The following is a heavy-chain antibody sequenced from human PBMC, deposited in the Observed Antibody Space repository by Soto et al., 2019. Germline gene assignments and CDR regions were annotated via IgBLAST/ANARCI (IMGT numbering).Heavy chain of an antibody. J-gene: IGHJ6*03. CDR2: INSDGSST. D-gene: IGHD6-6*01. CDR1: GFTFGAFA. Sequence: GGSLRLSCVASGFTFGAFAMTWVRQAPGKGLVWVSRINSDGSSTSYADSVKGRFTISRDNAKNTLYLQMNSLRAEDTAVYYCARARIAAYSLGYYYYMDVWGKGTTVTVSS. CDR3: ARARIAAYSLGYYYYMDV. V-gene: IGHV3-74*01.